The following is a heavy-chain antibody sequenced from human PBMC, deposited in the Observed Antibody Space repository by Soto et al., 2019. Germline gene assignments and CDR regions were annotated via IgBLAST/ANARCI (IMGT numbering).Heavy chain of an antibody. CDR1: GFTFSSFA. D-gene: IGHD5-12*01. Sequence: EVQLLESGGGLVQPGGSLRLSCAASGFTFSSFAMTWVRQAQGKGLEWVSSLTGSGDRTYYADSVKGRFTISRDNSMNTLYLQMNSLRADDTALYYCAQGTAVATGDMAYWGQGTLVTVSS. CDR3: AQGTAVATGDMAY. CDR2: LTGSGDRT. V-gene: IGHV3-23*01. J-gene: IGHJ4*02.